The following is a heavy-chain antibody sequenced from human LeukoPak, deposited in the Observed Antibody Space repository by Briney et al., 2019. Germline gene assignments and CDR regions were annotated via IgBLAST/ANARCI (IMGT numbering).Heavy chain of an antibody. J-gene: IGHJ4*02. V-gene: IGHV3-48*03. Sequence: GGSLRLSCAASGFTFSSYEMNWVRPAPGKGLGWVSYISSSGSTIYYADSVKARFTISRDNAKNSLYLQMNSLRAEDTAVYYCARSAILTGYQWVPFDYWGQGTLVTVSS. CDR2: ISSSGSTI. CDR3: ARSAILTGYQWVPFDY. D-gene: IGHD3-9*01. CDR1: GFTFSSYE.